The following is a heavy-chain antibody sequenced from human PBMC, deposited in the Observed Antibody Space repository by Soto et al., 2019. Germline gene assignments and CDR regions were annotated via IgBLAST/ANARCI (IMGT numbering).Heavy chain of an antibody. CDR2: INHSGST. CDR3: ARALLDSSRWNNWFDP. V-gene: IGHV4-34*01. D-gene: IGHD6-13*01. Sequence: QVQLQQWGAGLLKPSETLSLTCAVYGGSFSGYYWSWIRQPPGKGLEWIGEINHSGSTNYNPSLKSRVTLSVDTSKNQFSLKLSSVTAADTAVYYCARALLDSSRWNNWFDPWGQGTLVTVSS. CDR1: GGSFSGYY. J-gene: IGHJ5*02.